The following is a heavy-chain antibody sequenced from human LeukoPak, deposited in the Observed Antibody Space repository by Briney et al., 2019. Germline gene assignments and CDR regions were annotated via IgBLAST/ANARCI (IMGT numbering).Heavy chain of an antibody. J-gene: IGHJ4*02. Sequence: PSETLSLTCAVYGGSFSGYYWSWIRQPPGKGLEWIGEINHSGSTNYNPSLKSRVTISVDTSKNQFSLKLSSVTAADTAVYYCARGIEDSSGYYYNYWGQGTLVTVSS. CDR1: GGSFSGYY. CDR2: INHSGST. V-gene: IGHV4-34*01. CDR3: ARGIEDSSGYYYNY. D-gene: IGHD3-22*01.